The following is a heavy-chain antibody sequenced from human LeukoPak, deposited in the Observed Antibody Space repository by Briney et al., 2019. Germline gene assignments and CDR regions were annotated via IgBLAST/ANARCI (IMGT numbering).Heavy chain of an antibody. Sequence: PSETLSLTCTVSGYSISSGYYWGWIRQPPGKGLEWIGSIYHSGSTYYNPSLKSRVTISVDTSKNQFSLKLSSVTAADTAVYYCARAKPSIAAAGTIGYWGQGNLVTVSS. J-gene: IGHJ4*02. CDR1: GYSISSGYY. V-gene: IGHV4-38-2*02. D-gene: IGHD6-13*01. CDR2: IYHSGST. CDR3: ARAKPSIAAAGTIGY.